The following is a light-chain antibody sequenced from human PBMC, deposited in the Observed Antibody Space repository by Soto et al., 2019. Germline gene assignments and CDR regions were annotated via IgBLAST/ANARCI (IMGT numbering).Light chain of an antibody. Sequence: DIQMTQSPSSLSASVGDRVTITCRASQGFSTYLNWYQQKPGKAPKRLIYAASSLQSGVPSRFSGSGSGTEFTLTISSLQPEDFATYYCLQHNSYPWTFGQGTKVDIK. CDR3: LQHNSYPWT. J-gene: IGKJ1*01. CDR1: QGFSTY. V-gene: IGKV1-17*01. CDR2: AAS.